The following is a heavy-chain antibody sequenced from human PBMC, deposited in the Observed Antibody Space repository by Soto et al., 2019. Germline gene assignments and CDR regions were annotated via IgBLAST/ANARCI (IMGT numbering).Heavy chain of an antibody. Sequence: GGSLRLSCAWSGFTFSNYGMRWGRQAPGKGLEWVAVISFEGIIQLYADSVKGRFTITRDNSENTLYLQMNSLRAEDTAVYYCAKVRSTTIFDVVSLFDYWGQGTLVTVSS. CDR2: ISFEGIIQ. J-gene: IGHJ4*02. CDR1: GFTFSNYG. V-gene: IGHV3-33*05. CDR3: AKVRSTTIFDVVSLFDY. D-gene: IGHD3-3*01.